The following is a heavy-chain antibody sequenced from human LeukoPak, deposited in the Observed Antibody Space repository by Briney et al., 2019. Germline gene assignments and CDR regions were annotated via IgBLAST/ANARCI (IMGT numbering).Heavy chain of an antibody. J-gene: IGHJ4*02. CDR2: IYYSGST. V-gene: IGHV4-39*02. Sequence: SETLSLTCTVSGGSISSSSYYWGWIRQPPGKGLEWIGSIYYSGSTFYNPSLKSRVTMSVDTSENHSSLGLSSVTAADTAVYYCARPLLWFGEGIEYWGQGTLVTVSS. D-gene: IGHD3-10*01. CDR3: ARPLLWFGEGIEY. CDR1: GGSISSSSYY.